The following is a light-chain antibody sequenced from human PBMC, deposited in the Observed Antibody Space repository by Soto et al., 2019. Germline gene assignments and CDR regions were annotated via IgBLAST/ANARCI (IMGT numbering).Light chain of an antibody. Sequence: DFVMTQSPLSLPVTPGGPASISCRSSQSLLQSNGYNYLDWYLQRPGQAPQLLIYLGSTRASGVPDRFSGSGSGTDFTLTISRVEADDVGLYSCMQGLQTPYTFGQGTKLEF. J-gene: IGKJ2*01. CDR1: QSLLQSNGYNY. CDR3: MQGLQTPYT. V-gene: IGKV2-28*01. CDR2: LGS.